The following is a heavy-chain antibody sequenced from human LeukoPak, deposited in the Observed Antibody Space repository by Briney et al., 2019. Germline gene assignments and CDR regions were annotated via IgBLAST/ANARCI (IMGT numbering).Heavy chain of an antibody. Sequence: GGSLRLACAASGYTFTTYWIHWVRQAPGKGLVWVSLTNSDGSNTGYADSLKGRFTISRDNAKNMVYLQMNSLRAEDTAVYCCIRDSSSSFDYWGQGTLVTVSS. J-gene: IGHJ4*02. CDR2: TNSDGSNT. CDR1: GYTFTTYW. D-gene: IGHD6-13*01. CDR3: IRDSSSSFDY. V-gene: IGHV3-74*01.